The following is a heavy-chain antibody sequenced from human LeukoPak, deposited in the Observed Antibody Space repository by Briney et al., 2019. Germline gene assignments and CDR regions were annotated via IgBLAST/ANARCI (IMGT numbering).Heavy chain of an antibody. CDR2: IYYSGST. J-gene: IGHJ3*02. V-gene: IGHV4-30-4*07. CDR3: ARERGDYEADAFDI. D-gene: IGHD4-17*01. CDR1: GGSISSGGYS. Sequence: SETLSLTCAVSGGSISSGGYSWSWIRQPPGKGLEWIGYIYYSGSTYYNPSLKSRVTISVDTSKNQFSLKLSSVTAADTAVYYCARERGDYEADAFDIWGQGTMVTVSS.